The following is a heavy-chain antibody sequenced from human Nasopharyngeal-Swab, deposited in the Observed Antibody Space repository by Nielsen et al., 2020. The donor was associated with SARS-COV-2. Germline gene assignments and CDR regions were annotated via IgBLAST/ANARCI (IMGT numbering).Heavy chain of an antibody. Sequence: SGKVSCKASGGSFSSNAIIWVRQSPERCVEWLGWIIPIFGTANYAQKFQGRVTITADKSTSTAYMELSSLRSEDTAVYYCATVKTYYYDSSGDRGDAFDIWGQGTMVTVSS. D-gene: IGHD3-22*01. V-gene: IGHV1-69*06. CDR3: ATVKTYYYDSSGDRGDAFDI. CDR1: GGSFSSNA. CDR2: IIPIFGTA. J-gene: IGHJ3*02.